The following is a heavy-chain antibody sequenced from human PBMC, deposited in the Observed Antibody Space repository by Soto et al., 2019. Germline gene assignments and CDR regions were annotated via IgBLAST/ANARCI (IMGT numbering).Heavy chain of an antibody. J-gene: IGHJ4*02. D-gene: IGHD1-1*01. CDR3: ARDRNAAGSDY. CDR2: ISSGSTNI. CDR1: GFTFSDFY. Sequence: QVQLVESGGGLVKPGGSLRLSCAASGFTFSDFYMSWIRQAPGKGLEWISYISSGSTNIFYADSVKGRFTVSRDNAKNSVYLQMDSLRAEDTAVYYCARDRNAAGSDYWGQGTPVTVSS. V-gene: IGHV3-11*01.